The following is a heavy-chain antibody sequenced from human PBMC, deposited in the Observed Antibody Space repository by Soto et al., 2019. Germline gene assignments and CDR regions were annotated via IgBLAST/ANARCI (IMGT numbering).Heavy chain of an antibody. CDR1: GYTFTSYG. CDR3: ARELFVYGYGDYRDLQSFPTRRSSDL. D-gene: IGHD4-17*01. J-gene: IGHJ2*01. CDR2: ISAYNGNT. V-gene: IGHV1-18*04. Sequence: ASVKVSCKASGYTFTSYGISWVRQAPGQGLEWMGWISAYNGNTNYAQKLQGRVTMTTDTSTSTAYMELRSLRSDDTAVYCCARELFVYGYGDYRDLQSFPTRRSSDL.